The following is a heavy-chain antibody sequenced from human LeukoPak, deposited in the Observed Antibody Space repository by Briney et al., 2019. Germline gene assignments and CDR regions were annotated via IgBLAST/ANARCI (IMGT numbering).Heavy chain of an antibody. Sequence: SETLSLICTVSGGSISSYYWSWIRQPPGKGLEWIGYIYYSGSTNYNPSLKSRVTISVDTSKNQFSLKLSSVTAADTAVYYCARVLRYFDWSRDYYYYYMDVWGKGTTVTVSS. CDR2: IYYSGST. V-gene: IGHV4-59*01. CDR3: ARVLRYFDWSRDYYYYYMDV. D-gene: IGHD3-9*01. CDR1: GGSISSYY. J-gene: IGHJ6*03.